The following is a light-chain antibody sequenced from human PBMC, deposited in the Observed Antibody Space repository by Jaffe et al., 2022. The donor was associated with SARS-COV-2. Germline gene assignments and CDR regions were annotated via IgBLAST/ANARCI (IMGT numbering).Light chain of an antibody. CDR3: SSYTSSSTLVV. Sequence: QSALTQPASVSGSPGQSITISCTGTSSDVGAYNYVSWYQQHPGKAPKLIIYAVSNRPSGVSNRFSGSKSGNTASLTISGLQAGDETDYYCSSYTSSSTLVVFGGGTKLTVL. J-gene: IGLJ2*01. CDR1: SSDVGAYNY. V-gene: IGLV2-14*01. CDR2: AVS.